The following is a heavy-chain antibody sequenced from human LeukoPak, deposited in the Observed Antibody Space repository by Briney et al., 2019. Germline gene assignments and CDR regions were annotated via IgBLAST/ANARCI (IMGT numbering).Heavy chain of an antibody. CDR3: ASHYETSGYFGFDT. J-gene: IGHJ3*02. V-gene: IGHV5-51*01. CDR2: IHPGSSNT. CDR1: GYVFTNYW. D-gene: IGHD3-22*01. Sequence: GESLKISCKGSGYVFTNYWIAWVRQVPEKGLEWMGIIHPGSSNTKYGPSFQGQVAISADKSISTAYLHWNNLRASDTAMYYCASHYETSGYFGFDTWGQGTMVTV.